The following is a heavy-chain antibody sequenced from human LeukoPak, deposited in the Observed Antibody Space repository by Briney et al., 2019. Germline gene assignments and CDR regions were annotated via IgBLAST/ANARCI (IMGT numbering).Heavy chain of an antibody. CDR3: ARDPPSRGTRYFDY. Sequence: GSLRLSCAASGFTFSSYSMNWVRQAPGKGLEWVSSIDYVDSVKGRFTISRDNAKNSLYLQMDSLRAEDTAVYYCARDPPSRGTRYFDYWGQGTLVTVSS. J-gene: IGHJ4*02. D-gene: IGHD3-16*01. CDR2: I. V-gene: IGHV3-21*01. CDR1: GFTFSSYS.